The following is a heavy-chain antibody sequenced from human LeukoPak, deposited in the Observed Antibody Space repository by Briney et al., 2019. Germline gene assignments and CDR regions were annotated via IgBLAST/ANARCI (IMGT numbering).Heavy chain of an antibody. Sequence: PGGSLRLSCAASGFTFSSYWMHWGRQAPGKGLVWVSRSNTDGSTTNYADSVKGRFTISRDNAKNTMYLQMNSLRGEDTAVYYCARDRQYGMDVWGQGTTVTVSS. V-gene: IGHV3-74*01. J-gene: IGHJ6*02. CDR1: GFTFSSYW. CDR2: SNTDGSTT. CDR3: ARDRQYGMDV.